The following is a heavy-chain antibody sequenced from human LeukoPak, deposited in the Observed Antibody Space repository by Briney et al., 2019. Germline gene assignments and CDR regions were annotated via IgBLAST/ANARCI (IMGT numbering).Heavy chain of an antibody. D-gene: IGHD2-15*01. V-gene: IGHV3-7*01. J-gene: IGHJ4*02. Sequence: GGSLRLSCAASGFSFNSYWMTWVRQAPGRGLEWVANINPAGSDTYYVDPVKGRFTISRDNAKNLVYLQRNSLRAEDTAVYSCGRFGYVAAVDLWGQGTLVTVSS. CDR1: GFSFNSYW. CDR3: GRFGYVAAVDL. CDR2: INPAGSDT.